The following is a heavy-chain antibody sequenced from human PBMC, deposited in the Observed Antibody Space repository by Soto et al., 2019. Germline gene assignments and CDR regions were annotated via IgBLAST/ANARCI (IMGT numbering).Heavy chain of an antibody. CDR2: IYPSDSDT. Sequence: LKISCKGSGYSFSTSWIGWVRQMSGKGLEWMGTIYPSDSDTRYSPSFQGQVIISADKSTSTAYLQWRSLKASDTAMYYCATRAEYYDFWSGYYGAWGQGTLVTVSS. J-gene: IGHJ5*02. CDR1: GYSFSTSW. D-gene: IGHD3-3*01. V-gene: IGHV5-51*01. CDR3: ATRAEYYDFWSGYYGA.